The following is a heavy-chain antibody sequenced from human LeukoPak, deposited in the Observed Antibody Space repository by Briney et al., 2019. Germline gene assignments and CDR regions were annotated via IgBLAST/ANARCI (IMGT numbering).Heavy chain of an antibody. CDR3: ARELIGYCSSTSCYDGAFDI. CDR2: IYHSGST. V-gene: IGHV4-30-2*01. Sequence: PSETLSLTCAVSGGSISSGGYSWSWIRQPPGKGLEWIGYIYHSGSTYYNPSLKSRVTISVDRSKNRFSLKLSSVTAADTAVYYCARELIGYCSSTSCYDGAFDIWGQGTMVTVSS. D-gene: IGHD2-2*01. J-gene: IGHJ3*02. CDR1: GGSISSGGYS.